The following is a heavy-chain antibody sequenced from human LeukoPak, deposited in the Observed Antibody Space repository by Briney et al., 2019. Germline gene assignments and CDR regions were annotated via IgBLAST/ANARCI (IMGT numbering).Heavy chain of an antibody. J-gene: IGHJ6*02. CDR2: INPSGGST. Sequence: ASVKVSCKASGYTFTSYYMHWVRQAPGQGLEWMGIINPSGGSTSYAQKFQGRVTMTRDTSTSTVYMGLSSLRSEDTAVYYCARAYWSPLTYYYDSSGSSPDYYYYGMDVWGQGTTVTVSS. D-gene: IGHD3-22*01. CDR1: GYTFTSYY. CDR3: ARAYWSPLTYYYDSSGSSPDYYYYGMDV. V-gene: IGHV1-46*01.